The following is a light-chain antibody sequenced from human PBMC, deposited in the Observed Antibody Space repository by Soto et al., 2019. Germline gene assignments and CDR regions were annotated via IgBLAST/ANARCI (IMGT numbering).Light chain of an antibody. CDR3: QQYGTSPWT. CDR1: QSVSSY. CDR2: DAS. V-gene: IGKV3-11*01. Sequence: DIVLTQSPATLSLSPGERATLSCRASQSVSSYLAWYQQKPGQAPRLLIYDASNRATGIPARFSASGSGTDFSLTISRLEPEDFAVYYCQQYGTSPWTFGQGTKVDI. J-gene: IGKJ1*01.